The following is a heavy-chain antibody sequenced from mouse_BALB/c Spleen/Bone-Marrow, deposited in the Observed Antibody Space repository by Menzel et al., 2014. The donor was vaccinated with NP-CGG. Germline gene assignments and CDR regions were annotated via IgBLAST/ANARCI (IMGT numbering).Heavy chain of an antibody. D-gene: IGHD2-2*01. CDR1: GYSFTSYW. CDR2: IDPSDSET. Sequence: VQLQQSGPQLVRPGASVKISCKASGYSFTSYWMHWVKQRPGQGLELIGMIDPSDSETRLNQKFKDKATLTVDKSSSTAYMQLSSPTSEDSAVYYCAREAGYYYAMDYWGQGTSVTVSS. V-gene: IGHV1S126*01. J-gene: IGHJ4*01. CDR3: AREAGYYYAMDY.